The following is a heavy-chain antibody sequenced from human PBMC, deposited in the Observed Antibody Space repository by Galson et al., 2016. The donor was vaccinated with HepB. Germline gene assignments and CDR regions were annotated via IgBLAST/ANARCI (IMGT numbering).Heavy chain of an antibody. CDR3: ASEYLKYNSACLHQGPIGLHPGTLLQEHL. V-gene: IGHV4-31*03. J-gene: IGHJ6*01. D-gene: IGHD1-1*01. Sequence: TLSLTCTVSGGSISSGGYYWSWIRQHPGKGLEWIGYIYYSGSTHYNPSLKNRVTLSRDNSKNTLSLQMNSLRAEDTAVFYCASEYLKYNSACLHQGPIGLHPGTLLQEHLWG. CDR1: GGSISSGGYY. CDR2: IYYSGST.